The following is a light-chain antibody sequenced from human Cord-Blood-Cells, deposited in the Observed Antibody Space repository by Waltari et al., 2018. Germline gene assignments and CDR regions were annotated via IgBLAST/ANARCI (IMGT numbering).Light chain of an antibody. CDR3: AAWDDSLNGPV. CDR1: SSNIGSNT. J-gene: IGLJ3*02. V-gene: IGLV1-44*01. CDR2: SNN. Sequence: QSVLTQPPSASGTPGQRVTISCSGSSSNIGSNTVNWYQQLPGTAPKLLIYSNNQRPSGVPYRLSGSKSGTSASLAIRGLQSEDEADYYCAAWDDSLNGPVFGGGTKLTVL.